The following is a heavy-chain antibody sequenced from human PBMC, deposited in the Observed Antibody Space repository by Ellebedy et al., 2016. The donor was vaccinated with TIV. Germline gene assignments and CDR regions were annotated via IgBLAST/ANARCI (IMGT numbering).Heavy chain of an antibody. CDR1: GFSFSNFW. CDR3: VGFGVFNL. Sequence: PGGSLRLSCAAWGFSFSNFWRRGVRQAPGKGLEWVAHIKTDGSETYYVDSVKGRFTITRENAKNALFLQMDVLRVDESAVYYCVGFGVFNLWGQGAPVTVSS. CDR2: IKTDGSET. J-gene: IGHJ5*02. D-gene: IGHD3-3*01. V-gene: IGHV3-7*01.